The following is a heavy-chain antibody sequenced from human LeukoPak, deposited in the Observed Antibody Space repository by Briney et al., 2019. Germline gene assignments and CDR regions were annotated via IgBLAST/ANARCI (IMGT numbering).Heavy chain of an antibody. Sequence: ASVKLSFNASGFTFTSFGINWVRQAPGQGLELVWWISPNSGGTNYAQKFQGCVTMTRDTSISTAYMQLSRPRSADTAVEYYARAVAGQRNYFAYCGQGTRVTVSS. CDR2: ISPNSGGT. D-gene: IGHD6-19*01. CDR1: GFTFTSFG. J-gene: IGHJ4*02. V-gene: IGHV1-2*04. CDR3: ARAVAGQRNYFAY.